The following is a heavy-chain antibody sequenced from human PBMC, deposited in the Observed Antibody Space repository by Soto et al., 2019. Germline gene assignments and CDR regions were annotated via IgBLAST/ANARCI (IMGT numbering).Heavy chain of an antibody. D-gene: IGHD2-2*01. CDR2: ISYDGSNK. J-gene: IGHJ4*02. CDR1: GSTFSSYA. V-gene: IGHV3-30-3*01. Sequence: GGSLRLSCAASGSTFSSYALHWVRQAPGKGLEWVAVISYDGSNKYYADSVKGRFTISRDNSKNTLYVQMNSLRGEDTAVYYCARGPSSLTRFDYWGQGTLVTVSS. CDR3: ARGPSSLTRFDY.